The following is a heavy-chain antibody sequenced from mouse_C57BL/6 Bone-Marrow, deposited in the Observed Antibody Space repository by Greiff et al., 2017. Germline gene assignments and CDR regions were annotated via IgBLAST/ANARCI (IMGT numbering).Heavy chain of an antibody. CDR1: GFTFSSYA. CDR2: ISDGGSYT. J-gene: IGHJ3*01. Sequence: EVKRGEAGGGLVKPGASLKLSCAASGFTFSSYAMSWVRQTPEKRLEWVATISDGGSYTYYPDNVKGRFTISRDNAKNNLYLQMSHLKSEDTAMYYCAREAREFAY. V-gene: IGHV5-4*01. CDR3: AREAREFAY.